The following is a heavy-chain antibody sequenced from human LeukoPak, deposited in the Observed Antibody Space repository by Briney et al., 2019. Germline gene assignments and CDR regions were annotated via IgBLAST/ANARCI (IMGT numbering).Heavy chain of an antibody. J-gene: IGHJ4*02. Sequence: SETLSLTCTVSGGSISSYTYYWGWVRQPPGKGLEWIGSIYYSGTTYYNPSLKSRVTVAVDTSKYQFSLNLSSVTAADTAVYYCATAYYYDGSGPFDYWGQGSLVTVSS. D-gene: IGHD3-22*01. CDR1: GGSISSYTYY. CDR3: ATAYYYDGSGPFDY. CDR2: IYYSGTT. V-gene: IGHV4-39*01.